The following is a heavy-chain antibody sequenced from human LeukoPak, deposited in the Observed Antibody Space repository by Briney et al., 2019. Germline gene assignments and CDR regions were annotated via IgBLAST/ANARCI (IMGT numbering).Heavy chain of an antibody. Sequence: SETLTLTCRVSGGSMNTYYWTWIRQPAGKGLEWIGRVYTSGYTKYNPSLQSRVTMSVDTSKKHLSLMLTSLTAADTAVYYCARETLVGTTNYFDYWGQGTLVTVSS. CDR1: GGSMNTYY. CDR2: VYTSGYT. D-gene: IGHD1-26*01. CDR3: ARETLVGTTNYFDY. V-gene: IGHV4-4*07. J-gene: IGHJ4*02.